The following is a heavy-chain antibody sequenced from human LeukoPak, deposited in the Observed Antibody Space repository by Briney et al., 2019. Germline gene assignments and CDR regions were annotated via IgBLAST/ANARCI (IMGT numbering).Heavy chain of an antibody. V-gene: IGHV1-18*01. J-gene: IGHJ5*02. CDR3: ARDEARYSSGYYPNWFDP. D-gene: IGHD3-22*01. CDR1: GYTFTSYG. CDR2: ISGYNGYT. Sequence: GASVKVSCKASGYTFTSYGISWVRPAPGQGLEWMGWISGYNGYTHYANNHQGRVTMTTDTSTSTAYMELRSLRSDDTAVYYCARDEARYSSGYYPNWFDPWGQGTLVTVSS.